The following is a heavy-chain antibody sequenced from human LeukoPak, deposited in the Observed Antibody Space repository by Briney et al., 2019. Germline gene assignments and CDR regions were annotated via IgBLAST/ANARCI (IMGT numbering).Heavy chain of an antibody. CDR2: ISTRSSYT. V-gene: IGHV3-11*06. CDR1: GFTFSDYY. CDR3: ARDPYCTSTTCYASGTYFDY. Sequence: GGSLRLSCVASGFTFSDYYMIWIRQAPGKGLEWVSYISTRSSYTNYADSVKGRFTISRDNSKDRLYLEMNSLRAEDTAVYYCARDPYCTSTTCYASGTYFDYWGQGTLVTVSS. J-gene: IGHJ4*02. D-gene: IGHD2-2*01.